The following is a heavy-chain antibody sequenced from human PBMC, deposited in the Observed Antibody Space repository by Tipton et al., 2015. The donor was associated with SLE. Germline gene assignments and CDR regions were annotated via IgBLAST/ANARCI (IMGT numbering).Heavy chain of an antibody. CDR3: ARQVGNDIVTTTLDH. Sequence: TLSLTCSVSGGSISSGSYYWSWIRQPPGKGLEWIAYVDTSGGTSASTNYNPALRSRVSMTVDMSKNEISLKMSSVTAADTAVYYCARQVGNDIVTTTLDHWGQGILVTVSS. V-gene: IGHV4-61*09. CDR1: GGSISSGSYY. J-gene: IGHJ4*02. CDR2: VDTSGGTSAST. D-gene: IGHD5-12*01.